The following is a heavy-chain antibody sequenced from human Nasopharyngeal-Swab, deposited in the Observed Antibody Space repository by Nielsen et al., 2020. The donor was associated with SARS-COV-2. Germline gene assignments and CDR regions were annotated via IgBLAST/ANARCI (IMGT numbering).Heavy chain of an antibody. CDR3: ARGRVQLWFDPILFDAFDI. CDR2: IYYSGGT. Sequence: WIRQPPGKGLEWIGYIYYSGGTDYNPSLKSRVTISVDTSKNQFTLKLSSVTAADTAVYYCARGRVQLWFDPILFDAFDIWGQGTMVTVSS. J-gene: IGHJ3*02. V-gene: IGHV4-31*02. D-gene: IGHD5-18*01.